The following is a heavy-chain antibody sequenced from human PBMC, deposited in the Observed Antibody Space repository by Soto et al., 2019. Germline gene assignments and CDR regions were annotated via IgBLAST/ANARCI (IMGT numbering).Heavy chain of an antibody. CDR1: GFTVSSNY. CDR2: LYSGGIT. D-gene: IGHD5-12*01. V-gene: IGHV3-53*01. Sequence: GSLRLSCAASGFTVSSNYMTWVRQAPGKGLEWVSVLYSGGITYYADSVKGRFTISRDNSRNTLYLHMNSLRAEDTAVYYCARRFSGYDFAAFDIWGQGTMVTVSS. J-gene: IGHJ3*02. CDR3: ARRFSGYDFAAFDI.